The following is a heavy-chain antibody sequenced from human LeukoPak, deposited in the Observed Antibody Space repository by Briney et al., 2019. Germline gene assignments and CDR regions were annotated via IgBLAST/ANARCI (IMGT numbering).Heavy chain of an antibody. D-gene: IGHD1-7*01. V-gene: IGHV3-43D*03. J-gene: IGHJ4*02. CDR1: GFTYDDYA. CDR3: ARGSHWNYGGYFLDH. CDR2: ISWDGSIT. Sequence: GGPLRLSCAVSGFTYDDYAKYWVRHAPGEGLEWVSLISWDGSITYYADSVQGRFTISRDNSISSLYSQMNSLRGEDTAVYYCARGSHWNYGGYFLDHWAQGTLVTVSS.